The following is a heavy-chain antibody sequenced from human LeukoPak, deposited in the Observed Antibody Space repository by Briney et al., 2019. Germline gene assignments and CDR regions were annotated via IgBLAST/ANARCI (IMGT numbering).Heavy chain of an antibody. CDR2: ISGSGSNT. CDR1: GFTICSYA. V-gene: IGHV3-23*01. Sequence: PGGSLRLSCAASGFTICSYAMSWVRQASGKGLEWISAISGSGSNTDYADSVKGRFTISRDNSKNTLYLQMNSLRAEDTAVYYCASPPGYSGYDFRGALGDYWGQGTLVTVSS. CDR3: ASPPGYSGYDFRGALGDY. D-gene: IGHD5-12*01. J-gene: IGHJ4*02.